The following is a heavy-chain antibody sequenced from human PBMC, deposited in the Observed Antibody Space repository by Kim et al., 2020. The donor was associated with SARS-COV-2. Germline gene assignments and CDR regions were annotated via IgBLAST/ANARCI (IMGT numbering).Heavy chain of an antibody. CDR2: IYHSGNT. D-gene: IGHD4-17*01. CDR1: GGSISGSY. V-gene: IGHV4-59*08. CDR3: ARHAHFGDYFDY. J-gene: IGHJ4*02. Sequence: SETLSLTCTVSGGSISGSYWSWIRQTPGKGLEWIGCIYHSGNTKYNPSLKSRITISVDTFKNQFSLKLSSVTAADAAVYYCARHAHFGDYFDYWGQGTLVTVSS.